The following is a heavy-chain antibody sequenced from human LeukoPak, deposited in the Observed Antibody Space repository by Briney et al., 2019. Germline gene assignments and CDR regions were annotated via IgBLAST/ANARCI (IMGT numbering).Heavy chain of an antibody. Sequence: GGSLRLSCEASGFTFSSYAMSWVRQAPGKGLEWVSGISGIGANTYYADSVKGRSTISRDISKNTLYVQMNSLRAEDAAVYYCAKDKGWGYSSYDYYGMDVWGQGTTVTVSS. CDR2: ISGIGANT. CDR3: AKDKGWGYSSYDYYGMDV. CDR1: GFTFSSYA. J-gene: IGHJ6*02. D-gene: IGHD1-26*01. V-gene: IGHV3-23*01.